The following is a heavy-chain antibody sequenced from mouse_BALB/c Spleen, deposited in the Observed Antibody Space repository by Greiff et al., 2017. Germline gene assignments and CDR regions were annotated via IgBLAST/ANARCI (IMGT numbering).Heavy chain of an antibody. CDR2: ISSGGST. J-gene: IGHJ4*01. CDR1: GFTFSSYA. V-gene: IGHV5-6-5*01. CDR3: ARSGSRFYAMDY. Sequence: EVQLVESGGGLVKPGGSLKLSCAASGFTFSSYAMSWVRQTPEKRLEWVASISSGGSTYYPDSVKGRFTISRDNARNILYLQMSSLRSEDTAMYYCARSGSRFYAMDYWGQGTSVTVSS. D-gene: IGHD1-1*01.